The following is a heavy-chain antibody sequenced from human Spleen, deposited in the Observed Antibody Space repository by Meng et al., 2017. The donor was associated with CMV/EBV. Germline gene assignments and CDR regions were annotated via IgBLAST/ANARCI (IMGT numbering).Heavy chain of an antibody. D-gene: IGHD3-16*01. J-gene: IGHJ4*02. Sequence: GGSLRLSCAASGLRFSTYGMYWVRQAPGKGPEWVSAISTGATTYYADNVKGRFTISRDDSRSTQYLQMNSLRAEDTAIYYCATGSYYDTSASARAVDYWGQGSLVTVSS. CDR1: GLRFSTYG. CDR2: ISTGATT. CDR3: ATGSYYDTSASARAVDY. V-gene: IGHV3-23*01.